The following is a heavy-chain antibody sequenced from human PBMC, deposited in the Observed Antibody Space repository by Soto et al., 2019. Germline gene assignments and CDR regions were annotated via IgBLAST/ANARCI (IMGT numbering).Heavy chain of an antibody. V-gene: IGHV4-30-4*01. CDR1: GCSISSGDYY. CDR3: ARGNTHGYYYMDV. J-gene: IGHJ6*03. Sequence: SETLSLTCTVSGCSISSGDYYWSWIRQPPGKGLEWIGYIYYSGSTYYNPSLKSRVTISVDTSKNQFSLKLSSVTAADTAVYYCARGNTHGYYYMDVWGRGTTVTVSS. D-gene: IGHD3-22*01. CDR2: IYYSGST.